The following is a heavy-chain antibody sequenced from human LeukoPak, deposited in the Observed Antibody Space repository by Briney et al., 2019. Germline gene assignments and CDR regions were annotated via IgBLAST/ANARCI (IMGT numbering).Heavy chain of an antibody. CDR3: ARTNLASGQYYFDY. V-gene: IGHV3-21*01. CDR1: GFTFSSYS. CDR2: ISSSSSYI. D-gene: IGHD6-19*01. Sequence: GGSLRLSCAASGFTFSSYSMNWVRQAPGKGLEWVSSISSSSSYIYYADSVKGRFTISRDNAKNSLYLQMNSLRAEDTAVYYCARTNLASGQYYFDYWGQGTVVTVSS. J-gene: IGHJ4*02.